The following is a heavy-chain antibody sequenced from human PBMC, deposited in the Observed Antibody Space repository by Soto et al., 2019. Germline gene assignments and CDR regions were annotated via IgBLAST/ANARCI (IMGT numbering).Heavy chain of an antibody. CDR2: INSNNGAT. CDR3: ASKKQLWSHYGLDF. D-gene: IGHD3-10*01. CDR1: GYTFSGYY. J-gene: IGHJ3*01. V-gene: IGHV1-2*02. Sequence: QVHLVQSGAEVKKPGASVKVSCKTSGYTFSGYYMNWGRQAPGQGLEWMGWINSNNGATHYAQKFQGRVTMTRDTSVSTVYMELSTLTSDDTAVYFCASKKQLWSHYGLDFWGQGTMVTVSS.